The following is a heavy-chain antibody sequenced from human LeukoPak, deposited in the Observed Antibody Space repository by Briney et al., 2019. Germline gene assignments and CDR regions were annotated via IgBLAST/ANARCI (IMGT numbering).Heavy chain of an antibody. CDR2: ISSSSSSI. D-gene: IGHD3-22*01. V-gene: IGHV3-48*01. Sequence: PGGSLRLSCEASGFTFSSYSMNWVRQAPGKGLEWVSYISSSSSSIYYADSVKGRFTISRDDTKNSLFLQMNSLRADDTAVYYCARDQLYYYDSSGYLAFDYWGQGTLVTVSS. CDR1: GFTFSSYS. CDR3: ARDQLYYYDSSGYLAFDY. J-gene: IGHJ4*02.